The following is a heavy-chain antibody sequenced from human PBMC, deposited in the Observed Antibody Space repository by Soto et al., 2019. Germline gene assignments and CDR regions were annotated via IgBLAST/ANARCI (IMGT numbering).Heavy chain of an antibody. CDR1: GFTFNTYW. V-gene: IGHV3-7*01. D-gene: IGHD6-13*01. Sequence: GGSLRLSCAASGFTFNTYWMSWVRQAPGTGLEWVANINQDGSEKFCVDSVKGRFTISRDNAKNSLYLQMSSLRAEDTAIYYCARDTTRIAVAGYYYYYGMDVWGQGTTVTFS. CDR2: INQDGSEK. CDR3: ARDTTRIAVAGYYYYYGMDV. J-gene: IGHJ6*02.